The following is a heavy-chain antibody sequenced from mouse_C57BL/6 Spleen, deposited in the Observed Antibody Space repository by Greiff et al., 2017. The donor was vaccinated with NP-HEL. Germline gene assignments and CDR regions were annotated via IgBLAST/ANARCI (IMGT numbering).Heavy chain of an antibody. CDR3: ASSDGSSYCFDY. Sequence: VQLQQSGPELVKPGASVKISCKASGYAFSSSWMNWVKQRPGKGLEWIGRIYPGDGDTNYNGKFKGKATLTADKSSSTAYMQLSSLTSEDSAVYFCASSDGSSYCFDYWGQGTTLTVSS. D-gene: IGHD1-1*01. J-gene: IGHJ2*01. V-gene: IGHV1-82*01. CDR1: GYAFSSSW. CDR2: IYPGDGDT.